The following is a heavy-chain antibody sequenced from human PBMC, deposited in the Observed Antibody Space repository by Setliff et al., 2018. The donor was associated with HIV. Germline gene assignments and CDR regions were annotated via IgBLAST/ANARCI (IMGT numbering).Heavy chain of an antibody. CDR2: MNPNSGNT. J-gene: IGHJ3*02. CDR3: ARGRYYYDSSGYRAFDI. D-gene: IGHD3-22*01. CDR1: GYTFTSYD. Sequence: ASVKVSCKASGYTFTSYDINWVRQATGQGLEWMGWMNPNSGNTGYAQKFQGRVTMTRNTSISTAYMELSSLRSEDTAVYYCARGRYYYDSSGYRAFDIWGQGTVVTVSS. V-gene: IGHV1-8*02.